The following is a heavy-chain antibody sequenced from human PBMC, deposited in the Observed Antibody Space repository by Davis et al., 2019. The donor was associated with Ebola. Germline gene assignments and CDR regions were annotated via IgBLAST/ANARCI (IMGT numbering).Heavy chain of an antibody. CDR1: GYTFTSYG. CDR2: ISTSNDNT. V-gene: IGHV1-18*01. D-gene: IGHD5-18*01. Sequence: ASVKVSCKASGYTFTSYGISWVRQAPGQGLEWMGWISTSNDNTQYAQNFQGRATLTTDTSTSTVSMELRSLRSDDTAVYFCARDCSDYNYGYGVDYWGQGTLVTVSS. J-gene: IGHJ4*02. CDR3: ARDCSDYNYGYGVDY.